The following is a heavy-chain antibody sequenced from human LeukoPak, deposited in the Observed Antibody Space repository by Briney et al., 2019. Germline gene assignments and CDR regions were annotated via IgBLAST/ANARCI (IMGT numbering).Heavy chain of an antibody. CDR1: GGSISSSRYY. D-gene: IGHD6-19*01. CDR3: ARNIAVAGRGDYMDV. Sequence: SETLSLTCAVSGGSISSSRYYGGWIRQPPGKGLEWIGSMYYSGSTYYNPSLKSRVTISVDTSKNQFSLKLSSVTAADTAVYYCARNIAVAGRGDYMDVWGKGTTVTISS. V-gene: IGHV4-39*01. J-gene: IGHJ6*03. CDR2: MYYSGST.